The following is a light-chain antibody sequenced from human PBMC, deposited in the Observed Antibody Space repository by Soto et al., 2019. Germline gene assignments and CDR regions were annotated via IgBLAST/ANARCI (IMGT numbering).Light chain of an antibody. V-gene: IGKV3-20*01. CDR1: QSVSSSY. Sequence: EIELTQSPATLSVSLGETATLSCRASQSVSSSYLAWYQQRPGQAPSLLIFGASSRATGIPDRFSGSGSGTDFTLTISRLESEDFAVYYCQQYGSSPRTFGQGTKVDIK. CDR3: QQYGSSPRT. J-gene: IGKJ1*01. CDR2: GAS.